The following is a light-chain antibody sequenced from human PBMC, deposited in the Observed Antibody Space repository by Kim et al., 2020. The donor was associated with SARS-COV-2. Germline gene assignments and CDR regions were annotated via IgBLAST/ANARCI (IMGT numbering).Light chain of an antibody. V-gene: IGKV1D-16*01. J-gene: IGKJ1*01. CDR1: QGISSL. CDR3: QQYDSYPRT. CDR2: AAS. Sequence: IQMTQSPSSLSASVGDRVTISCRASQGISSLLAWYQLKPGKATKSLIYAASSLQSGVPSRFSGSGSGTDFTLTISSLQPEDFATYYCQQYDSYPRTFGQGTKLEI.